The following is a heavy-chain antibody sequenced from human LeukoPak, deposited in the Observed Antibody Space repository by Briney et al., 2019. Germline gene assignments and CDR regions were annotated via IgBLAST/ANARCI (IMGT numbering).Heavy chain of an antibody. Sequence: SETLSLTCTVSGGSISSYYWNWIRQPPGKGLEWIGYIYYSGSTYYNPSLNSRVTISVDTSKNQFSLGLSSVTAADTAVYYCARGRRTSQYFYDSSTYFDYWGQGTLVTVSS. CDR1: GGSISSYY. CDR3: ARGRRTSQYFYDSSTYFDY. V-gene: IGHV4-59*08. J-gene: IGHJ4*02. CDR2: IYYSGST. D-gene: IGHD3-22*01.